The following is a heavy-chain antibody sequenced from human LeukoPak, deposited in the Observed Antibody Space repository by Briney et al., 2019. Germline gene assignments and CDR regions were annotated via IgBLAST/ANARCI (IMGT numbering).Heavy chain of an antibody. Sequence: SQTLSLTCTASGGSISSGSYYWSWIRQPAGKGLEWIGRIYTSGSTNYNPSLKSRVTISVDTSKNQFSLKLSSVTAADTAVYYCARGGRLIQLWGQGTLVTVSS. D-gene: IGHD5-18*01. J-gene: IGHJ4*02. CDR3: ARGGRLIQL. V-gene: IGHV4-61*02. CDR2: IYTSGST. CDR1: GGSISSGSYY.